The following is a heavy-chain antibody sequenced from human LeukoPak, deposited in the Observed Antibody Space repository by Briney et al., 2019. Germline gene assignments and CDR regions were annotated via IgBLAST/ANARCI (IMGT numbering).Heavy chain of an antibody. CDR1: GYSISSGYY. V-gene: IGHV4-38-2*02. CDR3: ARSGWNYNWFDP. D-gene: IGHD1-7*01. J-gene: IGHJ5*02. Sequence: SETLSLTCTVSGYSISSGYYWGWIRQPPGKGLEWIGSIYHSGSTYYNPSLKSRVTISVDTSKNQFSLKLSSVTAADTAVYYCARSGWNYNWFDPWGQGTLVTVSS. CDR2: IYHSGST.